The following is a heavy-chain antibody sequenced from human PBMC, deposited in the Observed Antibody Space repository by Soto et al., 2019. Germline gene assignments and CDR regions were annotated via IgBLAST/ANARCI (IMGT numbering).Heavy chain of an antibody. CDR2: IDPSDSYT. V-gene: IGHV5-10-1*01. CDR3: ARRSSSSWYHYGMDV. Sequence: PGESLKISCKGSGYSFTSYWISWVRQMPGKGLEWMGRIDPSDSYTNYSPSFQGHVTISADKSISTAYLQWSSLKASDTAMYYCARRSSSSWYHYGMDVWGQGTTVTVT. D-gene: IGHD6-13*01. J-gene: IGHJ6*02. CDR1: GYSFTSYW.